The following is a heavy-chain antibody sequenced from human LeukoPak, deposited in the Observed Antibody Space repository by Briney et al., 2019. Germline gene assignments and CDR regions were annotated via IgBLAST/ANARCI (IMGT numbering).Heavy chain of an antibody. J-gene: IGHJ4*02. CDR2: INPGGDNT. D-gene: IGHD4/OR15-4a*01. CDR1: GYTFTNYY. CDR3: ARRAGAYSHPYDY. V-gene: IGHV1-46*01. Sequence: ASVKVSCKASGYTFTNYYIHWVRQAPGQGLEWMGLINPGGDNTDYAQNFQGRVTMTRDTSTSTVYMGLSSLRAEDTAVYYCARRAGAYSHPYDYWGQGTLVTVSS.